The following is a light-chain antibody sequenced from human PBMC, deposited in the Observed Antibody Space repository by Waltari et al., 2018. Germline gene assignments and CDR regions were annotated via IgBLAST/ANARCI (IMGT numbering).Light chain of an antibody. J-gene: IGLJ1*01. V-gene: IGLV1-47*01. CDR1: NPNIRRNS. CDR3: AAWDDSLSVSYV. CDR2: RSN. Sequence: SVLTQPPSASGTPGQTVTISCSGTNPNIRRNSVFRYQQLPGTAPKLLIYRSNQRPSGVPDRFSGSKSGTSASLAIRGLRSEDEADYYCAAWDDSLSVSYVFGSGTKVTV.